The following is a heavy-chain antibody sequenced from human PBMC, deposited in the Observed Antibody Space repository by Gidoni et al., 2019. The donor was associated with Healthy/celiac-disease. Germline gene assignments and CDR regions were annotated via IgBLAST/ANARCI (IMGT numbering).Heavy chain of an antibody. CDR2: ISYDGSNK. V-gene: IGHV3-30-3*01. J-gene: IGHJ2*01. D-gene: IGHD3-10*01. Sequence: QVQLVESGGGVVQPGRSLRLSCAASGFTFSSYAMHWVRQAPGKGLEWVAVISYDGSNKYYADSVKGRFTISRDNSKNTLYLQMNSLRAEDTAVYYCARAQGSWYFDLWGRGTLVTVSS. CDR1: GFTFSSYA. CDR3: ARAQGSWYFDL.